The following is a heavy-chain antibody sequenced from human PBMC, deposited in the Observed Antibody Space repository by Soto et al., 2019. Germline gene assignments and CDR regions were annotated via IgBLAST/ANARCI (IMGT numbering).Heavy chain of an antibody. CDR3: AKDTYYHDSSGHYVFDY. CDR1: GYTFTSYD. Sequence: ASVKVSCKASGYTFTSYDINWVRQATGQGLEYLGWMNPNSGNTGYVQKFQGRVTMTRDTSISTAYMELSSLRSEDTAVYYCAKDTYYHDSSGHYVFDYWGQGTLVTVSS. D-gene: IGHD3-22*01. CDR2: MNPNSGNT. V-gene: IGHV1-8*01. J-gene: IGHJ4*02.